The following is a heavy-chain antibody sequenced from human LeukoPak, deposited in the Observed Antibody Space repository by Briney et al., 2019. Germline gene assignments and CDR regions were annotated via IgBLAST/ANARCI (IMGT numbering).Heavy chain of an antibody. CDR3: ARFLPRYCSSTSCHHYYMDV. CDR1: GYSISSGYY. CDR2: IYYSGST. V-gene: IGHV4-61*01. Sequence: PSETLSLTCAVSGYSISSGYYWSWIRQPPGKGLEWIGYIYYSGSTNYNPSLKSRVTISVDTSKNQFSLKLSSVTAADTAVYYCARFLPRYCSSTSCHHYYMDVWGKGATVTVSS. J-gene: IGHJ6*03. D-gene: IGHD2-2*01.